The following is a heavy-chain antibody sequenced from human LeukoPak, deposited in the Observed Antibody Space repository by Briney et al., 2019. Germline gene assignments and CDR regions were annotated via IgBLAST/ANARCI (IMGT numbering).Heavy chain of an antibody. CDR1: GGSISSSSYY. D-gene: IGHD3-22*01. Sequence: SETLSLTCTVSGGSISSSSYYWGWIRQPPGKGLEWIGRIYHSGSTYYNPSLKSRVTISVDTSKNQFSLKLSSVTAADTAVYYCATMGGYYDSSGYDGGHDYWGQGTLVTVSS. V-gene: IGHV4-39*07. CDR3: ATMGGYYDSSGYDGGHDY. J-gene: IGHJ4*02. CDR2: IYHSGST.